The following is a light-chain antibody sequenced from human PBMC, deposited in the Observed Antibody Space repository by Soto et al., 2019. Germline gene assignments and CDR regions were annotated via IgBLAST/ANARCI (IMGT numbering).Light chain of an antibody. Sequence: IQMTHSPSSLSASLGDIVTITFRASQSISSYLNWYQQKPGKAPKLLIYAASSLQSGVPSRFSGSGSGTDFTLTISSLQPEDFATYSCQQSYNSPQTFGQGTKVDIK. CDR1: QSISSY. CDR2: AAS. CDR3: QQSYNSPQT. J-gene: IGKJ1*01. V-gene: IGKV1-39*01.